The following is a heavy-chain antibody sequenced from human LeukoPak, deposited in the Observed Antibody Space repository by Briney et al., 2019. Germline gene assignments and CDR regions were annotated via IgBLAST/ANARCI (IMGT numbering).Heavy chain of an antibody. CDR2: IYYSGST. D-gene: IGHD1-1*01. J-gene: IGHJ3*02. Sequence: SETLSLTCTVSGASISSSYWNWIRQPPGKGLEWIGYIYYSGSTNYNPSLKSRVTISVDTSKNQFSLKLSSVTAADTAVYYCARDAYNWNDGNAFDIWGQGTMVTVSS. V-gene: IGHV4-59*12. CDR3: ARDAYNWNDGNAFDI. CDR1: GASISSSY.